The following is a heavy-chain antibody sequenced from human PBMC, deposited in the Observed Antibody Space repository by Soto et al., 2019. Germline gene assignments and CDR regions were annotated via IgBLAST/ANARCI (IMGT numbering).Heavy chain of an antibody. CDR3: ARAYGDPYYFDY. D-gene: IGHD4-17*01. CDR1: GGSISSGDYY. J-gene: IGHJ4*02. Sequence: SETLSLTCTVSGGSISSGDYYWSWIRQPPGKGLEWIGYIYYSGSTYYNPSLKSRVTISVDTSKNQFSLKLSSVTAADTAVYYCARAYGDPYYFDYWGQGTLVTVSS. V-gene: IGHV4-30-4*01. CDR2: IYYSGST.